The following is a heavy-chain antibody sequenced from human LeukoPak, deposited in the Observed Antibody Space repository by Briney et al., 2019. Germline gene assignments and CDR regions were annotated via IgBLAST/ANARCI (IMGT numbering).Heavy chain of an antibody. Sequence: GGSLRLYCAASGFTFSSYSMSWVRQAPGKGLEWVSYISSSSTIYYADSVKGRFTISRDNAKNSLYLQMNSLRAEDTAVYYCAKCPQGYWGQGTLVTVSS. J-gene: IGHJ4*02. CDR3: AKCPQGY. V-gene: IGHV3-48*01. D-gene: IGHD2-2*01. CDR1: GFTFSSYS. CDR2: ISSSSTI.